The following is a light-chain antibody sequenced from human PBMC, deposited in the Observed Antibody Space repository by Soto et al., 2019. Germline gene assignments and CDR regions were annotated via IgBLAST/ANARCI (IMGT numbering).Light chain of an antibody. CDR3: QTWGAGILVV. CDR1: SGHSEYA. V-gene: IGLV4-69*01. CDR2: LNSDGSH. J-gene: IGLJ2*01. Sequence: QLVLTQSPSASASLGASVKLTCKLSSGHSEYAIAWHQQQPEKGPRYLMKLNSDGSHTKGDGIPDRFSGSSSGAERYLTISSLLSEDEADYFCQTWGAGILVVFGGGTKLTVL.